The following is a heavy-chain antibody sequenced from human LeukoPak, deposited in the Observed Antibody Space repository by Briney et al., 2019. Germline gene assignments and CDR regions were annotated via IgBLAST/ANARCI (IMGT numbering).Heavy chain of an antibody. V-gene: IGHV4-34*01. CDR2: ITHSGST. Sequence: SETLSLTCAVYGGSFSNYYWSWIRQSPGKGLEWIGEITHSGSTNYNPSLKSRVTISVDTSKNQFSLKLSSVTAADTAVYYCARGRGEGRGISMVRGVRAPSYNWFDPWGHGTLVIVSS. CDR1: GGSFSNYY. CDR3: ARGRGEGRGISMVRGVRAPSYNWFDP. J-gene: IGHJ5*02. D-gene: IGHD3-10*01.